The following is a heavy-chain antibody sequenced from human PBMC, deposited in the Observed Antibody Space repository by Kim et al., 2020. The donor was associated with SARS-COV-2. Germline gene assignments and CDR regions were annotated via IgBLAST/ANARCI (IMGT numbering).Heavy chain of an antibody. CDR3: ALRGSYWYVDY. V-gene: IGHV3-23*01. CDR2: T. D-gene: IGHD6-13*01. J-gene: IGHJ4*02. Sequence: TDDADSLKGRLRMSGDNSKNTLYLQMNSVRAEDTAVYYCALRGSYWYVDYWGQGTLVTVSS.